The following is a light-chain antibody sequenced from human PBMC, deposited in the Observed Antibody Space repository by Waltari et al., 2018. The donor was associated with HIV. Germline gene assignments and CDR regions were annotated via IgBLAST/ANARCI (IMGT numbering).Light chain of an antibody. CDR1: SLRSYY. J-gene: IGLJ2*01. V-gene: IGLV3-19*01. Sequence: SSELTQDPAVSVALGQTVRITCQGDSLRSYYASWYQQKPGQAPVLVIYGKNNRPSGIPDRFSGSSSGNTASLTITGAQAEDEADYYCHSRDSSANPVVFGGGTKLTVL. CDR2: GKN. CDR3: HSRDSSANPVV.